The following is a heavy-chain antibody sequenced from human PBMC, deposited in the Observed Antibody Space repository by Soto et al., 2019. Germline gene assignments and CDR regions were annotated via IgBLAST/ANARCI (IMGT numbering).Heavy chain of an antibody. CDR3: ARAYDWNDWLFDY. Sequence: ASVKVSCKASGYTFTSYYMHWVRQAPGQGLEWMGIINPSGGSTRYAQKFQGRVTVTRDTSTTTVYMELSSLRSDDTAVYYCARAYDWNDWLFDYWGQGTLVTLSS. CDR1: GYTFTSYY. D-gene: IGHD1-1*01. CDR2: INPSGGST. V-gene: IGHV1-46*01. J-gene: IGHJ4*02.